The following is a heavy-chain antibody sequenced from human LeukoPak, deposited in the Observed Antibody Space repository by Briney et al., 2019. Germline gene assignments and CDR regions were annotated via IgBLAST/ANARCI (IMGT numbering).Heavy chain of an antibody. J-gene: IGHJ4*02. D-gene: IGHD2-2*01. CDR3: ARDTLYCSSTSCSYYFDY. CDR2: ISYDGSNK. Sequence: PGGSRRLSCAASGFTFSSYAMHGVRQAPGKGLEWVAVISYDGSNKYYADSVKGRFTISRDDSKNTLYLQMNSLRAEDTAVYYCARDTLYCSSTSCSYYFDYWGQGALVTVSS. V-gene: IGHV3-30*04. CDR1: GFTFSSYA.